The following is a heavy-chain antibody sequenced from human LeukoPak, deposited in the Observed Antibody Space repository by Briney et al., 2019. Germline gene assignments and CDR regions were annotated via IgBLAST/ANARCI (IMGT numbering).Heavy chain of an antibody. CDR3: ASVVRHLHDLNY. CDR2: INPNSGGT. CDR1: GYTFTGYY. V-gene: IGHV1-2*02. D-gene: IGHD3/OR15-3a*01. Sequence: GASVKVSCKASGYTFTGYYMHWVRQAPGQGLDWMGWINPNSGGTNYAQQFQGRVTMTRDTSISTAYMELSRLRSDYTAVYYCASVVRHLHDLNYWGQGTLVTVSS. J-gene: IGHJ4*02.